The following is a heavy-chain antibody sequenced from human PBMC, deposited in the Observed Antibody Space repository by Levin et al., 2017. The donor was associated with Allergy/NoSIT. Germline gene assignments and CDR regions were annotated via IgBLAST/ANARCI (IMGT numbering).Heavy chain of an antibody. CDR3: ARRESTSDYGDAFDI. Sequence: GSGPTLVKPTQTLTLTCTFSGFSLSTSGMCVSWIRQPPGKALEWLALIDWDDDKYYSTSLKTRLTISKDTSKNQVVLTMTNMDPVDTATYYCARRESTSDYGDAFDIWGQGTMVTVSS. CDR2: IDWDDDK. CDR1: GFSLSTSGMC. J-gene: IGHJ3*02. V-gene: IGHV2-70*01. D-gene: IGHD4-17*01.